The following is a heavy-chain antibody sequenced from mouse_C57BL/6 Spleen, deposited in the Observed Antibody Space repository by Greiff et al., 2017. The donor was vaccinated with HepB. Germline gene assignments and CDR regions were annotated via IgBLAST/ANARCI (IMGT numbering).Heavy chain of an antibody. CDR2: IWRDGST. CDR1: GFSLTSYG. D-gene: IGHD2-2*01. CDR3: ARQGDGYDDYFDY. Sequence: VKLMESGPGLVAPSQSLSITCTVSGFSLTSYGVHGVRQPPGKGLEWRVVIWRDGSTTYNSALKSRLSISKDNSKSQVFLKMNSLQTDDTAMYYCARQGDGYDDYFDYWGQGTTLTVSS. V-gene: IGHV2-6-1*01. J-gene: IGHJ2*01.